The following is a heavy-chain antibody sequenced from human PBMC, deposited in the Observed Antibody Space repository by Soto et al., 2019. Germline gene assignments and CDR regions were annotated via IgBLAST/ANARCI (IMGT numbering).Heavy chain of an antibody. D-gene: IGHD2-15*01. Sequence: SETLSLTCTVSGGSISSGGYYWSWIRQHPGKGLEWIGYIYYSGSTYYNPSLKSRVTISVDTSKNQFSLKLSSVTAADTAVYYCARVSCSGGSCYPGHYGMDVWGQGTTVTVSS. J-gene: IGHJ6*02. CDR1: GGSISSGGYY. CDR2: IYYSGST. CDR3: ARVSCSGGSCYPGHYGMDV. V-gene: IGHV4-31*03.